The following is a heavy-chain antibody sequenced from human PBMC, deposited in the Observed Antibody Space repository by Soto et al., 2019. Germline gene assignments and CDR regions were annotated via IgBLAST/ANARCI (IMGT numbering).Heavy chain of an antibody. D-gene: IGHD1-26*01. CDR1: GFTFSSYA. Sequence: QVQLVEAGGGVVQPGRSLRLSCAASGFTFSSYALHWVRQAPGKGLEWVAVISYDGSNMYYADSVKGRFTISRDKSKNTVYLQMNSLRAEDTAVYYCARLSGSYYSGFFDLWGRGTLVTVSS. CDR2: ISYDGSNM. J-gene: IGHJ2*01. V-gene: IGHV3-30-3*01. CDR3: ARLSGSYYSGFFDL.